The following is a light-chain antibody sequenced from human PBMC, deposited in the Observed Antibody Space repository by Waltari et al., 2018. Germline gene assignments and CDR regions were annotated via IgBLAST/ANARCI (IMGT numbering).Light chain of an antibody. CDR3: QQYEKWPTT. CDR1: QSVSTK. V-gene: IGKV3-15*01. Sequence: IVVTQSPASLSVSPGESATLSCRASQSVSTKLGWYQQRPGQAPRLLIYAASTRAIGIPARFSGGGSGTEFTLTISSLQSEDLGIYYCQQYEKWPTTFGQGTRLDSK. CDR2: AAS. J-gene: IGKJ5*01.